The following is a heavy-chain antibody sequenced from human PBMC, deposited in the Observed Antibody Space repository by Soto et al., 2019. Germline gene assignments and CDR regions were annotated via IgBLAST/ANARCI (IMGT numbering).Heavy chain of an antibody. Sequence: PGGSLRLSCAASGFTFSSYAMSWFRQAPGKGLEWVSAISGSGGSTYYADSVKGRFTISRDNSKNTLYLQMNSLRAEDTAVYYCAPSGGSVGSCFDYWGQGTLVTVSS. CDR2: ISGSGGST. D-gene: IGHD1-26*01. V-gene: IGHV3-23*01. CDR1: GFTFSSYA. CDR3: APSGGSVGSCFDY. J-gene: IGHJ4*02.